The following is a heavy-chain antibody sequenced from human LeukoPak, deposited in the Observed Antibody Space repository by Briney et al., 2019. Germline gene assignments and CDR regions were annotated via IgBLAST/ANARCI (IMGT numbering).Heavy chain of an antibody. CDR2: TRNKTKSYST. J-gene: IGHJ3*02. CDR1: GLILSDHY. Sequence: GGSLRLSCAVSGLILSDHYIDWVRQAAGKGLEWVGRTRNKTKSYSTAYAASVEGRFTISRDDLENSVCLEMDSLKSEDTAVYYCVRVCDSDCQGAHAFDIWGRGTKVTVSS. D-gene: IGHD2-21*02. CDR3: VRVCDSDCQGAHAFDI. V-gene: IGHV3-72*01.